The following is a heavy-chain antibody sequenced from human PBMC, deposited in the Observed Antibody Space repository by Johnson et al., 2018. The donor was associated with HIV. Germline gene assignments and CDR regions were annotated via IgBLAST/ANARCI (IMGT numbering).Heavy chain of an antibody. D-gene: IGHD2/OR15-2a*01. V-gene: IGHV3-11*04. CDR1: GFTFSDHY. J-gene: IGHJ3*02. CDR2: ISNTAISI. CDR3: ARRLSPDAFDI. Sequence: VQLVESGRGLVQPGGSLRLSCAASGFTFSDHYMTWIRQAPGKGLEWVSSISNTAISIYYGASVKGRFTISRDNAKHSLYLQMNSLRAEDTAVYYCARRLSPDAFDIWGQGTMVTVSS.